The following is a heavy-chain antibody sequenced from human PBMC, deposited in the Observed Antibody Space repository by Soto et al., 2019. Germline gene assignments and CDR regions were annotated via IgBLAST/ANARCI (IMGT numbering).Heavy chain of an antibody. J-gene: IGHJ6*03. CDR1: GFTFSSYS. Sequence: EVQLVESGGGLVQPGGSLRLSCAASGFTFSSYSMNWVRQAPGKGLEWVSYISSSSSTIYYADSVKGRFTISRDNAKNSLYLQMNSLRAEDTAVYYCARAKAFDRPKKYYYYYYMDVWGKGTTVTVSS. CDR3: ARAKAFDRPKKYYYYYYMDV. V-gene: IGHV3-48*01. CDR2: ISSSSSTI.